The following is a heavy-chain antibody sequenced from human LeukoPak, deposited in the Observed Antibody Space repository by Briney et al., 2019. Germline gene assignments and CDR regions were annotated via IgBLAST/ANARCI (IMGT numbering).Heavy chain of an antibody. Sequence: GESLKISCKGSGYSFTSYLIGWVRQMPGKGLEWMGGIYPVDSDTRYSPSSQGEDTISADKSISTAYLQWSSLKASDTAMYYCARRGVEQQLVRNWFDPWGQGTLVTVSS. CDR3: ARRGVEQQLVRNWFDP. J-gene: IGHJ5*02. CDR2: IYPVDSDT. D-gene: IGHD6-13*01. CDR1: GYSFTSYL. V-gene: IGHV5-51*01.